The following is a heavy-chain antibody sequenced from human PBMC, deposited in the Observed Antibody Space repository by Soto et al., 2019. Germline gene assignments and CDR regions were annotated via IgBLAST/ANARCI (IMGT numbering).Heavy chain of an antibody. D-gene: IGHD3-3*02. V-gene: IGHV4-39*07. J-gene: IGHJ5*02. Sequence: SETLSLTCTVSGDSITSNSYFWAWIRQPPGKGLEWIGSIYYSGTTYYNPSLKSRVTLSLETSKSQFSLRLTSVTASDTAIYYCARLGAFYQSLAPWGQGTLVTVSS. CDR1: GDSITSNSYF. CDR3: ARLGAFYQSLAP. CDR2: IYYSGTT.